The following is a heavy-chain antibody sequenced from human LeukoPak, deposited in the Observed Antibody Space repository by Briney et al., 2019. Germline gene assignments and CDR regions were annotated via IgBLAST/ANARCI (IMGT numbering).Heavy chain of an antibody. CDR2: IDSSGSNG. V-gene: IGHV3-48*03. D-gene: IGHD6-19*01. J-gene: IGHJ4*02. CDR3: ARDHHSSGWYYFDY. CDR1: GFTFSSYE. Sequence: GGSLRLSCAASGFTFSSYEMNWVRQAPGKGLEWVSYIDSSGSNGYYADSVKGRFTISRDNAKNAMYLQMNSLRAEDTAVYYCARDHHSSGWYYFDYWGQGALVTVSS.